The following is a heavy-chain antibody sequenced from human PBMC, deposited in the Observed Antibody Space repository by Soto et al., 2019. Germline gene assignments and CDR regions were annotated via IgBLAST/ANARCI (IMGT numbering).Heavy chain of an antibody. Sequence: ASVKVSCKASGYTFTSYSIHWVRQAPGQRLEWMGWVNAGNGNTKYSQKLQGRVTITRDTSASTAYMELSSLRSEDTAVYYCARDVGYNWNLIDYWGQGTLVTVSS. J-gene: IGHJ4*02. V-gene: IGHV1-3*01. D-gene: IGHD1-20*01. CDR3: ARDVGYNWNLIDY. CDR2: VNAGNGNT. CDR1: GYTFTSYS.